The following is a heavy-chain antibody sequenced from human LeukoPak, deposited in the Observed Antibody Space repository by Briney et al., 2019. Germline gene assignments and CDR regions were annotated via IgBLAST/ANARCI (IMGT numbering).Heavy chain of an antibody. CDR1: GGSISSYY. D-gene: IGHD6-13*01. J-gene: IGHJ5*02. Sequence: SETLSLTCTVSGGSISSYYWSWIRQPPGKGLEWIGYIYYSGSTNYNPSLKSRVTISVDTSKNQFSLKLSSVTAADTAVYYCARDVEIAAYNWFDPWGQGTLVTVSS. CDR3: ARDVEIAAYNWFDP. V-gene: IGHV4-59*01. CDR2: IYYSGST.